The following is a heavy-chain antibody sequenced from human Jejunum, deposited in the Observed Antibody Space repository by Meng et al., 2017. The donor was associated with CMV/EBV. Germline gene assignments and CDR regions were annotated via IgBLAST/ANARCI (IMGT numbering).Heavy chain of an antibody. J-gene: IGHJ4*02. Sequence: SLTCAVSGGSFSSSKWWSWVRQPPGKGLEWIGEIYDSGTTTYNPSLKSRVTISLDESKNDFSLKLKSVTAADTAVYYCARNGYYSLDYWGQGTLVTVSS. V-gene: IGHV4-4*02. CDR2: IYDSGTT. D-gene: IGHD3-22*01. CDR3: ARNGYYSLDY. CDR1: GGSFSSSKW.